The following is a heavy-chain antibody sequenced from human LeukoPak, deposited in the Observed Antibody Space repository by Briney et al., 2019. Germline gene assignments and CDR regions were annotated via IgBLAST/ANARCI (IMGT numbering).Heavy chain of an antibody. Sequence: GGSLRLSCAASGFTFRSYAMSWVRQAPGKGLEWVSAISGSGGSTYYADSVKGRFTISRDNSKNTLYLLMNSLRAEDTAVYYCAKSATYYDILTGYPDDYYYYGMDVWGQGATVTVSS. J-gene: IGHJ6*02. CDR3: AKSATYYDILTGYPDDYYYYGMDV. D-gene: IGHD3-9*01. CDR2: ISGSGGST. CDR1: GFTFRSYA. V-gene: IGHV3-23*01.